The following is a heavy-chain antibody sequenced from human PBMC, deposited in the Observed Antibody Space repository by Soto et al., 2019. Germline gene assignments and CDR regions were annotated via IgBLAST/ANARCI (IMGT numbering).Heavy chain of an antibody. Sequence: GGSLRLSCAPSGFTFTTYAMSWVRQAPGKGLEWVSSISSGGDTYYADSVKGRFTISRDSSKNTLYLQMNNLRAEDTATYYCAKDYSSGYYAFDICGRGTMVTVSS. CDR1: GFTFTTYA. CDR3: AKDYSSGYYAFDI. D-gene: IGHD3-22*01. V-gene: IGHV3-23*01. CDR2: ISSGGDT. J-gene: IGHJ3*02.